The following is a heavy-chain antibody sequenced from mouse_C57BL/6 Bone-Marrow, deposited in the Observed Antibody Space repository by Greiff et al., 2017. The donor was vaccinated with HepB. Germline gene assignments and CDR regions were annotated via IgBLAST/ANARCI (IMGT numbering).Heavy chain of an antibody. D-gene: IGHD2-4*01. V-gene: IGHV1-26*01. CDR1: GYTFTDYY. CDR3: AVHYDYADYFDG. Sequence: VQLQQSGPELVKPGASVKISCKASGYTFTDYYMNWVKQSHGKSLEWIGDINPNNGGTSYNQKFKGKATLTVDKSSSTAYMELRSLTSEDSAVYYCAVHYDYADYFDGWGTGTPATVSS. J-gene: IGHJ1*03. CDR2: INPNNGGT.